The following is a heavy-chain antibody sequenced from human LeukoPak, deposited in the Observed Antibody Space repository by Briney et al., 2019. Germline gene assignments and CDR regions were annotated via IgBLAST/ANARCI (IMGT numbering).Heavy chain of an antibody. V-gene: IGHV4-31*03. D-gene: IGHD2-2*01. CDR3: ARDRADCSSTSCYGYYYYYGMDV. Sequence: KPSQTLSLTCTVSGGSICSGGYYWRWIRQHPGKGLEWIGYIYYSGSTYYNPSLKSRVTISVDTSKNQFSLKLSSVTAADTAVYYCARDRADCSSTSCYGYYYYYGMDVWGQGTTVTVSS. J-gene: IGHJ6*02. CDR2: IYYSGST. CDR1: GGSICSGGYY.